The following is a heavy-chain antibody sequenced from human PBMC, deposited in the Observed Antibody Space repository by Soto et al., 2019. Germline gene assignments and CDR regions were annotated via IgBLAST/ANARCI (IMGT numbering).Heavy chain of an antibody. V-gene: IGHV3-21*01. CDR1: GFTFSSYS. D-gene: IGHD1-26*01. CDR3: ARDPSDLWEPDHYFPP. Sequence: EVQLVESGGGLVKPGGSLTLSCAASGFTFSSYSMNWVRQAPGKGLEWVSYISSSSRHIYYADSVKGRFTISRDNAKNSLYLQMNSLRAEDTAMYFCARDPSDLWEPDHYFPPWGQGTLVAVSS. J-gene: IGHJ1*01. CDR2: ISSSSRHI.